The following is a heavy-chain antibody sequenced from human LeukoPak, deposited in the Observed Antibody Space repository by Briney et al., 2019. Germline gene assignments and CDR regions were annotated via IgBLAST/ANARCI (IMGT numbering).Heavy chain of an antibody. D-gene: IGHD3-10*01. J-gene: IGHJ4*02. CDR1: RFTFSSYG. V-gene: IGHV3-30*19. Sequence: GGSLRLSCAASRFTFSSYGMHWVRQASGKGLEWVAYIQYDGSNEQYAGSVKGRFSISRDSSKNILYLQMNSLRAEDTAVYYCARSVWFGESAHCDYWGQGTLVTVSS. CDR3: ARSVWFGESAHCDY. CDR2: IQYDGSNE.